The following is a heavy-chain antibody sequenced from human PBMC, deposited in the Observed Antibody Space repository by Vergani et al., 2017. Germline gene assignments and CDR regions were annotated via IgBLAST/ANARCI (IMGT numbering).Heavy chain of an antibody. V-gene: IGHV2-5*02. CDR2: IYWDDDK. CDR3: AHRYYDFWSGYFAY. Sequence: QITLTESGPTLVKPTQTLTLTCTFSGFSLSTSGVGVGWIRQPPGKALEWLALIYWDDDKRYSPSLKSRLTITKDTSKNQVVLTMTNMDPVDTATYYCAHRYYDFWSGYFAYWGQGTLVTVSS. J-gene: IGHJ4*02. CDR1: GFSLSTSGVG. D-gene: IGHD3-3*01.